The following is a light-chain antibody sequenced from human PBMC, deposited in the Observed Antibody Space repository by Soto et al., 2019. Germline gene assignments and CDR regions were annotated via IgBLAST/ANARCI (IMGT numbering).Light chain of an antibody. CDR3: QQRSYWIT. Sequence: IVLTQSPATLSLSPGDRATLSCRASQSVSSYLAWYQQKPGQAPRLVIYDASSRATDIPARFSGSGSGTDFTLTINSLEPEDFAVDDCQQRSYWITFGQGTRLEIK. J-gene: IGKJ5*01. CDR2: DAS. V-gene: IGKV3-11*01. CDR1: QSVSSY.